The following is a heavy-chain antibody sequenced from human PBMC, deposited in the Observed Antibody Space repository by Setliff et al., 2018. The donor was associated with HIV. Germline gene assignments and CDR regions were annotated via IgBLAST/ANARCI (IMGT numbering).Heavy chain of an antibody. CDR2: IYPGDSDT. CDR1: GYSFTSYW. D-gene: IGHD3-10*01. CDR3: ARHGQYGSGSYYNRPFDY. V-gene: IGHV5-51*01. J-gene: IGHJ4*02. Sequence: GESLKISCKGSGYSFTSYWIAWLRQMPGKGLECVGIIYPGDSDTRNSPSFQGQVTISADKSLSTDYLQWSSLKASDTAMYYCARHGQYGSGSYYNRPFDYWGQGTLVTVSS.